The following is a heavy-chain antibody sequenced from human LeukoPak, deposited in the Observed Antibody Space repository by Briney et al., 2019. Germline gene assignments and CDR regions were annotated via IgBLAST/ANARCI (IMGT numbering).Heavy chain of an antibody. CDR2: ISGSGVST. CDR3: AKEKAGYCSSTSCFDGYDY. V-gene: IGHV3-23*01. CDR1: AFTFRSYA. D-gene: IGHD2-2*01. Sequence: GGSLRLSCAASAFTFRSYAMSWVRQAPGQGLEWVSTISGSGVSTHYADSVKGRFTISRDNSKSTLFLQLNSLRAEDTAVYYCAKEKAGYCSSTSCFDGYDYWGQGTLVTVSS. J-gene: IGHJ4*02.